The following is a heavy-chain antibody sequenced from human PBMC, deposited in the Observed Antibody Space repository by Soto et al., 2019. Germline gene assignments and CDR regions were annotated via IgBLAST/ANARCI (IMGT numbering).Heavy chain of an antibody. CDR3: ARVSGSYYYGMDV. J-gene: IGHJ6*02. Sequence: SETLSLTCTVSGGSISSSSYYWGWIRQPPGKGLEWIGYIYYSGSTNYNPSLKSRVTISVDTSKNQFSLKLSSVTAADTAVYYCARVSGSYYYGMDVWGQGTTVTV. D-gene: IGHD1-26*01. CDR1: GGSISSSSYY. CDR2: IYYSGST. V-gene: IGHV4-61*05.